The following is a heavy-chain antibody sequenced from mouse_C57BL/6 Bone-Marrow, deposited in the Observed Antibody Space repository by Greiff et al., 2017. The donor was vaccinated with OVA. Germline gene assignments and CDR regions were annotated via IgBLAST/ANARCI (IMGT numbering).Heavy chain of an antibody. V-gene: IGHV1-59*01. CDR3: AKGDGYDVSYWYFDV. CDR2: IDPSDSYT. Sequence: QVQLQQPGAELVRPGTSVKLSCKASGYTFTSYWMHWVKQRPGQGLEWIGVIDPSDSYTNYNQKFKGKATLTVDTSSSTAYMQLSSLTSEDSAVYYCAKGDGYDVSYWYFDVWGTGTTVTVSS. CDR1: GYTFTSYW. J-gene: IGHJ1*03. D-gene: IGHD2-2*01.